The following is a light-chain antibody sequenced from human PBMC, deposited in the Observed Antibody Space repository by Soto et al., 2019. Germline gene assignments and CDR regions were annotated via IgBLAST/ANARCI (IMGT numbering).Light chain of an antibody. Sequence: EIVLTQSPGTLSLSPGERATLSCRASQSVSSPYLAWYQQKPGQAPSLLIFGASSRATGTPDRFSGSVSGTDFTLTISRLEPEDFAVYYCQHYGSSSMYTFGQGTRLEIK. CDR3: QHYGSSSMYT. CDR2: GAS. V-gene: IGKV3-20*01. J-gene: IGKJ2*01. CDR1: QSVSSPY.